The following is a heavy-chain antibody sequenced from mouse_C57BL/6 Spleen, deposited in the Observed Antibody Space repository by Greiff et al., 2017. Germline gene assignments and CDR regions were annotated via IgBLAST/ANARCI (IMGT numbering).Heavy chain of an antibody. D-gene: IGHD2-2*01. CDR1: GYTFTSYW. V-gene: IGHV1-74*01. J-gene: IGHJ3*01. Sequence: QVQLKQPGAELVKPGASVKVSCKASGYTFTSYWMHWVKQRPGQGLEWIGRIHPSDSDTNYNPKFKGKATLTVDKSSSTAYMQLSSLTSEDSAVYYCASDGNDLAWFDYWGQGTLVTVSA. CDR3: ASDGNDLAWFDY. CDR2: IHPSDSDT.